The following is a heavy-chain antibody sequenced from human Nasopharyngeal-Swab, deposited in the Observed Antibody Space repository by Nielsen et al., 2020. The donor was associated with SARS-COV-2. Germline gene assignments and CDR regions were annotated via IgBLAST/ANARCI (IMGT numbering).Heavy chain of an antibody. D-gene: IGHD2-8*01. J-gene: IGHJ4*02. V-gene: IGHV3-48*04. Sequence: GGSLRLSCAASGFTFSSYAMSWVRQAPGKGLEWVSYISSSGSTIYYADSVKGRFTISRDNAKNSLYLQMNSLRAEDTAVYYCARGQVLMMYATMGYFDYWGQGTLVTVSS. CDR2: ISSSGSTI. CDR1: GFTFSSYA. CDR3: ARGQVLMMYATMGYFDY.